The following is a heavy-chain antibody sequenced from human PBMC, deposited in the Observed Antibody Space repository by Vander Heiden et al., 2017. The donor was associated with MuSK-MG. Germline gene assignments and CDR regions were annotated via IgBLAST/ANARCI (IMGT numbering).Heavy chain of an antibody. CDR3: ARDLRLELPYYYYYMDV. CDR2: IIPIFGTA. Sequence: QVQLVQSGAEVKKPGSSVKVSCKASGGTFSSSAISWVRQAPGQGLEWMGGIIPIFGTANYAQKFQGRVTITADESTSTAYMELSSLRSEDTAVYYCARDLRLELPYYYYYMDVWGKGTTVTVSS. J-gene: IGHJ6*03. CDR1: GGTFSSSA. D-gene: IGHD1-7*01. V-gene: IGHV1-69*01.